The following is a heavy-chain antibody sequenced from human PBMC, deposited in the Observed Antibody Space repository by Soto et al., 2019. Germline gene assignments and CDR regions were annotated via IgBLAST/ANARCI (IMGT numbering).Heavy chain of an antibody. CDR3: AAYYGSGSYFYYYYGMDV. V-gene: IGHV1-69*02. J-gene: IGHJ6*02. Sequence: SVKVSCKASGGTFSSYTISWVRQAPGQGLEWMGRIIPILGITNYAQKFQGRVTITADKSTSTAYMELSSLRSEDTAVYYCAAYYGSGSYFYYYYGMDVWGQ. CDR2: IIPILGIT. CDR1: GGTFSSYT. D-gene: IGHD3-10*01.